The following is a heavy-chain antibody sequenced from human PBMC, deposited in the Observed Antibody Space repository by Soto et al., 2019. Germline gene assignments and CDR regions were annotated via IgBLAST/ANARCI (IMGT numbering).Heavy chain of an antibody. CDR1: GFTFSSYG. D-gene: IGHD3-10*01. V-gene: IGHV3-33*01. CDR2: IWYDGSNK. CDR3: ARDDYYGSGSSYYYYGMDV. J-gene: IGHJ6*02. Sequence: QVQLVESGGGVVQPGRSLRLCCAASGFTFSSYGMHWVRQAPGKGLEWVAVIWYDGSNKYYADSVKGRFTISRDNSKNTLYLQMNSLRAEDTAVYYCARDDYYGSGSSYYYYGMDVWGQGTTVTVSS.